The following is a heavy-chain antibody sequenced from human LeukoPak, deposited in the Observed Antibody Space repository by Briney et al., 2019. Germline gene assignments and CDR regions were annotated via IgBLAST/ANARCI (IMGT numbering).Heavy chain of an antibody. V-gene: IGHV3-30*04. CDR3: ARESPSPGPHFDY. Sequence: PGGSLRLSCVASGFTLSSHALHWVRQAPGKGLEWVAFISYDGRAKYYADSVKGRFTISRDISKNTLYLQMNSLRAEDTAVYYCARESPSPGPHFDYWGQGTLVTVSS. CDR2: ISYDGRAK. D-gene: IGHD3-10*01. CDR1: GFTLSSHA. J-gene: IGHJ4*02.